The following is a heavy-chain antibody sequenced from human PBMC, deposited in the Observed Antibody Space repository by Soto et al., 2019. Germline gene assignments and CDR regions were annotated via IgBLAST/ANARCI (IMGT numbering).Heavy chain of an antibody. CDR3: AKYQSVTIFGVVINHYYGMDV. J-gene: IGHJ6*02. Sequence: GGSLRLSCAASGLTFSSYAMSWVRQAPGKGLEWVSAISAGGDSTYYADSVKGRFTISRDNSRNTLYLQMNSLRADDTAVYYCAKYQSVTIFGVVINHYYGMDVWGQGTTVTVSS. V-gene: IGHV3-23*01. CDR1: GLTFSSYA. D-gene: IGHD3-3*01. CDR2: ISAGGDST.